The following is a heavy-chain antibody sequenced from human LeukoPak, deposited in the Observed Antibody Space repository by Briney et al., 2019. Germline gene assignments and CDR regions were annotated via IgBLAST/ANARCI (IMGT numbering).Heavy chain of an antibody. J-gene: IGHJ4*02. Sequence: SETLSLTCAVYGASFSGYYWSWIRQPPGEWMEWIGEINHIGSTNYDTSLTSRVTISVDTSKNQFSLKLSSVTAADTAVYYCARRGHHLVDDYWGQGTLVTVSS. CDR1: GASFSGYY. V-gene: IGHV4-34*01. CDR2: INHIGST. D-gene: IGHD3-10*01. CDR3: ARRGHHLVDDY.